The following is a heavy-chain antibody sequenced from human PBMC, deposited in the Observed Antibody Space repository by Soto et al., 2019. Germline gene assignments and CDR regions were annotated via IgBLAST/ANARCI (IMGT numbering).Heavy chain of an antibody. D-gene: IGHD2-15*01. CDR1: GFSFGTYG. J-gene: IGHJ3*02. Sequence: SLRLSCAASGFSFGTYGMTWVRQAPGKGLEWISHISSGSDSIYYADSVKGRFTISRDNAKNSVYLQMNSVRAEDTAVYYCASLFIYDCSGGSCSRTDAFDIWGQGTMVTVSS. CDR2: ISSGSDSI. CDR3: ASLFIYDCSGGSCSRTDAFDI. V-gene: IGHV3-48*01.